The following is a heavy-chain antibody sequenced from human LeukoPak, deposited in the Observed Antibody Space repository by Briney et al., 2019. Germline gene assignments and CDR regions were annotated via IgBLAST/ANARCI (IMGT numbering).Heavy chain of an antibody. V-gene: IGHV3-43*01. CDR1: GFNFDDYT. CDR2: ISWDGSGT. CDR3: TKIGVADSLDS. Sequence: GGSLRLSCAASGFNFDDYTMHWVRQTPGKGLEWVSLISWDGSGTYYADSVKGRFTVSRDNSKNSLYLQMNSLRTDDTALCYCTKIGVADSLDSWGQGTLVTVSS. J-gene: IGHJ4*02. D-gene: IGHD6-19*01.